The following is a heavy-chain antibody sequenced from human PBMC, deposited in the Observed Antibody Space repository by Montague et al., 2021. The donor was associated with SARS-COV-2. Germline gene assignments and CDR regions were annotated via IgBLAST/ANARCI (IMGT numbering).Heavy chain of an antibody. CDR1: GVSISSYN. J-gene: IGHJ3*02. CDR3: ARHGRFSVIVNTPRGAFDI. D-gene: IGHD3-22*01. Sequence: SETLSLTCTVSGVSISSYNWSCIRQPPGKGLEWIGCIYLSGSTNYNPSLKSRVTISVDTSKNQFSLKLSSVTAADTAVYYCARHGRFSVIVNTPRGAFDIWGQGKMVTVSS. CDR2: IYLSGST. V-gene: IGHV4-59*08.